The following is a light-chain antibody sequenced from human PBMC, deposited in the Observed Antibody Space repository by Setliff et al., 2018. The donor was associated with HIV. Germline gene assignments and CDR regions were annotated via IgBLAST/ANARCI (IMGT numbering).Light chain of an antibody. CDR3: CSYAGSKTLYV. J-gene: IGLJ1*01. Sequence: QSALTQPASVSGSPGQSITLSCTGTSSDIGGYHLVSWYQQYPGKAPKLMIYEVTKRPSGLSNRFSGSKSGNTASLTISGLQAEDEADYYCCSYAGSKTLYVFGSGTKVTV. CDR2: EVT. CDR1: SSDIGGYHL. V-gene: IGLV2-23*02.